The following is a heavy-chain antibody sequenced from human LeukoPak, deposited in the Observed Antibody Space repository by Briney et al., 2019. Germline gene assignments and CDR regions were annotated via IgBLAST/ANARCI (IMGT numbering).Heavy chain of an antibody. J-gene: IGHJ5*02. D-gene: IGHD2-2*01. V-gene: IGHV5-51*01. CDR2: IYPGDSDT. CDR1: GYSFTSYW. CDR3: ARTYCSSTSCHGNWFDP. Sequence: GESLKISCKGSGYSFTSYWIGWVRQMPGKGLEWMGIIYPGDSDTRYSPSFQGQVTISADKSISTAYLQWSSLKASDTAMYYCARTYCSSTSCHGNWFDPWGQGTLVTVSS.